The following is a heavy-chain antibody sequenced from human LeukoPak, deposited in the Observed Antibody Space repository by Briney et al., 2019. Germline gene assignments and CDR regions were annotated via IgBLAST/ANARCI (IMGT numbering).Heavy chain of an antibody. J-gene: IGHJ4*02. D-gene: IGHD3-10*01. CDR2: IYYSGST. CDR1: GGSISSSSYY. Sequence: SETLSLTCTVSGGSISSSSYYWGWIRQPPGKGLEWIGNIYYSGSTYYNPSLKSRVTISVDTSKNQFSLKLSSVTAADTAVYYCARSSSGSYSPFDYWGQGTLVTVSS. V-gene: IGHV4-39*07. CDR3: ARSSSGSYSPFDY.